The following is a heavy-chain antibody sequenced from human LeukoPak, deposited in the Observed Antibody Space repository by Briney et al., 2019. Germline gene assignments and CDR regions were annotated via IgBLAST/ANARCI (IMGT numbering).Heavy chain of an antibody. D-gene: IGHD3-22*01. V-gene: IGHV3-21*01. CDR1: GFTFSSYS. Sequence: GGSLRLSCAASGFTFSSYSMNWVRQAPGKGLEWVSSISSSSSYIYYADSVKGRFTISRDNAKNSLYLQMNSLRAEDTAAYYCATNYYYDSSGYYLPFDYWGQGTLVTVSS. J-gene: IGHJ4*02. CDR2: ISSSSSYI. CDR3: ATNYYYDSSGYYLPFDY.